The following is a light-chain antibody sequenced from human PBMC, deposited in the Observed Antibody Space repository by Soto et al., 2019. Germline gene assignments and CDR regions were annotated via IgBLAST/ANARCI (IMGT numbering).Light chain of an antibody. CDR2: KAS. CDR3: QQYNSWYT. J-gene: IGKJ2*01. CDR1: QSISSW. V-gene: IGKV1-5*03. Sequence: DIQMTQSPSTLSASVGDRVTITCRASQSISSWLAWYQQKPGKAPKLLIYKASTLESGVPSRFSGSGSGTESTLTINSRQPDDFATYYCQQYNSWYTFGQGTKVEIK.